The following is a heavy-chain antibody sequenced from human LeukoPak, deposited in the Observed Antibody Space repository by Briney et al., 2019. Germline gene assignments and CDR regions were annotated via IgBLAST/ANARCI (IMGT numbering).Heavy chain of an antibody. CDR1: GFTFSRHA. CDR3: ARGDWSLDY. Sequence: PGGSLRLSCAASGFTFSRHAMHWVRQAPGKGLEWVSGMSGSGTTTYYADSVKGRFTISRDNAKNSLYLQMNSLRAEDTAVYYCARGDWSLDYWGQGTLVTVSS. CDR2: MSGSGTTT. V-gene: IGHV3-21*04. J-gene: IGHJ4*02. D-gene: IGHD3/OR15-3a*01.